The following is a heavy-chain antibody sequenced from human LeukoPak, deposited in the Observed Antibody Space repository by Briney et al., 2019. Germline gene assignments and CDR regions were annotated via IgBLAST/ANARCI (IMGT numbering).Heavy chain of an antibody. V-gene: IGHV3-74*03. CDR3: TRDGDTGMVGGYYYYMDV. D-gene: IGHD5-18*01. CDR1: GFTFSSYW. Sequence: GGSLRLSCAVSGFTFSSYWMHWVRQAPGTGLMWVSRINNDGSSTTYADSMKGRFNIPRENAKNSMIPQMNTLRAEDTAVYYCTRDGDTGMVGGYYYYMDVWGKGTTVTVSS. CDR2: INNDGSST. J-gene: IGHJ6*03.